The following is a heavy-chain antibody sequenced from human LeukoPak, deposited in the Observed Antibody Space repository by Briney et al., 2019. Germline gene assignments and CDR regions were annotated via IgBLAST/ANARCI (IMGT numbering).Heavy chain of an antibody. CDR2: IYPGDSDT. CDR1: GYSFTSYW. D-gene: IGHD3-10*01. CDR3: ARLITMVRGVIIAPDAFDI. J-gene: IGHJ3*02. Sequence: GESLKISCKGSGYSFTSYWIGWVRQMPGKGLEWMGIIYPGDSDTRYSPSFQGQVTISADKSISTAYLQWSSLKASDTAMYYCARLITMVRGVIIAPDAFDIWGQGTMVTVSS. V-gene: IGHV5-51*01.